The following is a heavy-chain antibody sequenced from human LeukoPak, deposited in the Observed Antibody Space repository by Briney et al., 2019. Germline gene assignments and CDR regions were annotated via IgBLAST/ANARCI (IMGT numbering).Heavy chain of an antibody. CDR1: GGSISSSSYY. Sequence: SETLSLTCTVSGGSISSSSYYWGWIRQPPGKGLEWIGSIYYSGSTYYNPSLKSRVTVSVDTSKNQFSLKLSSVTAADTAVYYCARGVDILTGCTFDYWGQGTLVTVSS. V-gene: IGHV4-39*07. J-gene: IGHJ4*02. CDR3: ARGVDILTGCTFDY. CDR2: IYYSGST. D-gene: IGHD3-9*01.